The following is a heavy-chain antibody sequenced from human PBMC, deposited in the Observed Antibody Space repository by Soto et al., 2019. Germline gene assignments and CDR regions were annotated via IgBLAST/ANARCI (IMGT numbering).Heavy chain of an antibody. CDR2: IYYSGST. CDR3: ARGIVVVENWFDP. CDR1: GGSISSGGYY. D-gene: IGHD3-22*01. V-gene: IGHV4-31*03. J-gene: IGHJ5*02. Sequence: SETLSLTCTVSGGSISSGGYYWSWIRQHPGKGLEWIGYIYYSGSTYYNPSLKSRVTISVDTSKNQFSLKLSSVTAADTAVYYCARGIVVVENWFDPWGQGTLVTVSA.